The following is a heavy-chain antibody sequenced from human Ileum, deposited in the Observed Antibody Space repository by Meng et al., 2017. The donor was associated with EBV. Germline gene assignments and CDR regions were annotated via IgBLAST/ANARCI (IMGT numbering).Heavy chain of an antibody. CDR2: IYHSGGT. Sequence: QPPLPESVPGLVKPSGTLSLTCAVSGASITESNSWSWVRQPPGKGLEWIGEIYHSGGTNYNPSLKSRVTISVDKSKNQISLKLNSVTAADTAVYYCARWAFIYSYGFDHWGQGTLVTVSS. CDR1: GASITESNS. J-gene: IGHJ4*02. CDR3: ARWAFIYSYGFDH. V-gene: IGHV4-4*02. D-gene: IGHD5-18*01.